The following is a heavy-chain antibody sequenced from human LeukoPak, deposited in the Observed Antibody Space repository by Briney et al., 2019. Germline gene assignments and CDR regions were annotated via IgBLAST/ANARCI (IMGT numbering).Heavy chain of an antibody. Sequence: GGSLRLSCAASGFTFSSYEMNWVRQAPGKGLAWVSYISSSGSTIYYADSVKGRFTISRDNAKNSLYLQMNSLRAEDTAVYYCARVPGTSFLLSYMDVWGKGTTVTVSS. D-gene: IGHD1-7*01. CDR3: ARVPGTSFLLSYMDV. CDR1: GFTFSSYE. V-gene: IGHV3-48*03. CDR2: ISSSGSTI. J-gene: IGHJ6*03.